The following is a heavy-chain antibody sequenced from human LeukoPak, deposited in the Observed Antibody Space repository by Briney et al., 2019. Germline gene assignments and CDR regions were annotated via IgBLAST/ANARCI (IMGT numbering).Heavy chain of an antibody. CDR3: ARGYRPYNSACLFAS. J-gene: IGHJ4*02. D-gene: IGHD6-25*01. Sequence: GGSLRLSCAASGFTFSTYTMHWVRQAPGKGLEWVAVISYDGSYTYYAESVRGRFTFSRDNSKNMLYLQMNSLKPEDTAVYYCARGYRPYNSACLFASWGQGTLVTVSS. V-gene: IGHV3-30*04. CDR1: GFTFSTYT. CDR2: ISYDGSYT.